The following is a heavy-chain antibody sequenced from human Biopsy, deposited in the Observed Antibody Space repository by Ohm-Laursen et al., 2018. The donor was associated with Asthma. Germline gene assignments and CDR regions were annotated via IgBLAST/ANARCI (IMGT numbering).Heavy chain of an antibody. D-gene: IGHD3-3*02. CDR2: IKHDGSEK. J-gene: IGHJ1*01. CDR3: ARTFHFWSPYHAEHYQL. Sequence: SLRLSCAAPGFTFGDYWMSWVRQVPGKGLEWVANIKHDGSEKNHVDSLKGRFTISRVNAKNSLYLQMNSLRAEDTAVYYCARTFHFWSPYHAEHYQLWGQGTLVTVSS. CDR1: GFTFGDYW. V-gene: IGHV3-7*01.